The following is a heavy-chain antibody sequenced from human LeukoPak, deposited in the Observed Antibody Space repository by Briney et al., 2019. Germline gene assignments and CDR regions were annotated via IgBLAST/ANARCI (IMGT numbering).Heavy chain of an antibody. CDR1: GYTFSGHY. V-gene: IGHV1-2*02. CDR2: INPDSGGT. D-gene: IGHD3-10*01. CDR3: ARTVTLLWFGELDY. J-gene: IGHJ4*02. Sequence: GASVKVSCKASGYTFSGHYIHWVRQAPGQGLEWMGWINPDSGGTSSAQNFQGRVTMTRDTSISTAYMELTRLRSDDTAVYYCARTVTLLWFGELDYWGQGTLVTASS.